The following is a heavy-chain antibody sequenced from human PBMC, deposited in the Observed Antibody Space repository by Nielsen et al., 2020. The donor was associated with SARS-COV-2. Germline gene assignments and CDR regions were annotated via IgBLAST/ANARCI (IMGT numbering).Heavy chain of an antibody. J-gene: IGHJ5*02. CDR3: ARYSHITLWFGKFHWFDP. CDR1: GGSFSDYY. D-gene: IGHD3-10*01. CDR2: INHSGST. V-gene: IGHV4-34*01. Sequence: SETLSLTCAVYGGSFSDYYWSWIRQPPGEGLEWIGEINHSGSTNYNLSLKSRVTISVDTSSNQFSLKLTSVTAADTAVYYCARYSHITLWFGKFHWFDPWGQGTLVTVSS.